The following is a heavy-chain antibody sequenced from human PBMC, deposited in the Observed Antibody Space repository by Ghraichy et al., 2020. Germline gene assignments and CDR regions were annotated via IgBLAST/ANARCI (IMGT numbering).Heavy chain of an antibody. CDR3: VRGAGRGSSNY. V-gene: IGHV3-7*04. D-gene: IGHD6-6*01. Sequence: GGSLRLSCAASGFTFSNFWMSWVRQAPGKGLEWVAYIKLDGSEQYYVDSVKGRFTISRDNAKNSLYLQLNSLRADDTAVYYCVRGAGRGSSNYWGQGTLVTVSS. J-gene: IGHJ4*02. CDR1: GFTFSNFW. CDR2: IKLDGSEQ.